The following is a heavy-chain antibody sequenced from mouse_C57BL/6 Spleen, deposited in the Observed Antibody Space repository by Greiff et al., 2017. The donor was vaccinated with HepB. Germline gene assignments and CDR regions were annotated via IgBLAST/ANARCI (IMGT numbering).Heavy chain of an antibody. J-gene: IGHJ3*01. Sequence: VQLQQSGAELVKPGASVKLSCTASGFNIKDYYMHWVKQRTEQGLEWIGRIDPEDGDTKYAAKFQGKATITADTSSNTAYLQLSSLTSEDTAVYYFAPSAYNSSHWFAYWGQGTLVTVSA. V-gene: IGHV14-2*01. CDR2: IDPEDGDT. CDR3: APSAYNSSHWFAY. D-gene: IGHD2-12*01. CDR1: GFNIKDYY.